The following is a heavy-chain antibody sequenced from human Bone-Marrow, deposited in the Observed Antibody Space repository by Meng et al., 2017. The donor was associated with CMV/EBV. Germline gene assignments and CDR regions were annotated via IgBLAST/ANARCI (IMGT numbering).Heavy chain of an antibody. D-gene: IGHD2-2*01. CDR2: MDPNTGDS. CDR3: AKGLRRCSSTNCYPRFGP. V-gene: IGHV1-8*01. J-gene: IGHJ5*02. CDR1: GYTFIDYD. Sequence: ASVKVSCKTFGYTFIDYDIAWLRLAPGQRLQWMGWMDPNTGDSGSVRSFQGRVTMTRDTSIDTAYMELHSLTSADTATYDCAKGLRRCSSTNCYPRFGPWGQGTLVTVSS.